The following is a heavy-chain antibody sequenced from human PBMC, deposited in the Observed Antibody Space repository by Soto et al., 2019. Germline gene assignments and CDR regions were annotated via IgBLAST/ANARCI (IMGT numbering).Heavy chain of an antibody. CDR3: ARDFIGYCSSTSCYKRYGMDV. J-gene: IGHJ6*02. CDR1: GFTFSSYW. Sequence: PGGSLRLSCVASGFTFSSYWMSWVRQAPGKGLEWVANIKQDGSEKYYVDSVKGRFTISRDNAKNSLYLQMNSLRAEDTAVYYCARDFIGYCSSTSCYKRYGMDVWGQGTTVTVSS. D-gene: IGHD2-2*02. V-gene: IGHV3-7*03. CDR2: IKQDGSEK.